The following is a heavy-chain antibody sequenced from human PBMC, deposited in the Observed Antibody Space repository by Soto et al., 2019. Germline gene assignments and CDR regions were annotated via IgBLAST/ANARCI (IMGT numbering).Heavy chain of an antibody. D-gene: IGHD3-3*01. V-gene: IGHV4-59*01. CDR2: IYYTGST. J-gene: IGHJ4*02. CDR1: DGSISSSY. CDR3: ARHPGADFWSGLYFDY. Sequence: QVQLQESGPGLVKPSETLSLTCTVFDGSISSSYWSWIRQPPGKGLEWIGYIYYTGSTNYNPSLESRVTISVDTSKNQLSLRLNSVAAADTAVYYCARHPGADFWSGLYFDYWGQGTLVTVSS.